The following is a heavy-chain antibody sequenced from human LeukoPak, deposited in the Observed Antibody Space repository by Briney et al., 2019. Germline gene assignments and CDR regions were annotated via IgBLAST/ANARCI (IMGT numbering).Heavy chain of an antibody. CDR1: GFTFDDYA. CDR3: AKGLEQQLVPDFDY. V-gene: IGHV3-9*03. J-gene: IGHJ4*02. Sequence: GGSLRLSCAASGFTFDDYAMHWVRQAPGKGLEWVSGISWNSGSIGYADSVKGRFTISRDNAKNSLYPQMNSLRAEDMALYYCAKGLEQQLVPDFDYWGQGTLVTVSS. CDR2: ISWNSGSI. D-gene: IGHD6-13*01.